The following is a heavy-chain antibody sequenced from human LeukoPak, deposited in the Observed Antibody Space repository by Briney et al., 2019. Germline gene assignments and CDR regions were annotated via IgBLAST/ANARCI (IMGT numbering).Heavy chain of an antibody. Sequence: PGGSLRLSCAASGFTFSSYSMNWVRQAPGKGLEWVSRINTEGGSPSIAYADFVKGRFTVSRDNRKNTMYLQMNSVRVDDTAIYYCAYAFSSGPTLGSWGRGTLVTVSS. CDR2: INTEGGSP. V-gene: IGHV3-74*01. D-gene: IGHD3-22*01. CDR3: AYAFSSGPTLGS. J-gene: IGHJ5*02. CDR1: GFTFSSYS.